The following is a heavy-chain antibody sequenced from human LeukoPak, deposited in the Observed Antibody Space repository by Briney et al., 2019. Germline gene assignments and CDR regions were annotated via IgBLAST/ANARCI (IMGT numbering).Heavy chain of an antibody. CDR1: GGSFSGYY. D-gene: IGHD3-10*01. V-gene: IGHV4-34*01. Sequence: SETLSLTCAVYGGSFSGYYWSWIRQPPGKGLEWIGEINHSGSTNYNPSLKSRVTISVDTSKNQFSLKLSSMTAADTAVYYCARTNYYGSGSYYGYWGQGTLVTVSS. CDR3: ARTNYYGSGSYYGY. CDR2: INHSGST. J-gene: IGHJ4*02.